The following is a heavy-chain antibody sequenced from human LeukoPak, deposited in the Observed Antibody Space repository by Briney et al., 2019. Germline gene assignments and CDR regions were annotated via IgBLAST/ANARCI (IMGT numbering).Heavy chain of an antibody. CDR2: ISGSDTST. CDR1: GFTFSNYS. Sequence: PGGSLRLSCAASGFTFSNYSMTWVRQAPGKGLEWVSSISGSDTSTYYADSVKGRFTISRDKSKNTLELQMDSLRAEDTAVYYCTKARSASSSSCYNYWGQGILVTVSS. CDR3: TKARSASSSSCYNY. D-gene: IGHD2-2*02. J-gene: IGHJ4*02. V-gene: IGHV3-23*01.